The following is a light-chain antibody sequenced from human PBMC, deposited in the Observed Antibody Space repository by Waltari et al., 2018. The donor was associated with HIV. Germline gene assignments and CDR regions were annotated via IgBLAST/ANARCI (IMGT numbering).Light chain of an antibody. J-gene: IGKJ4*01. CDR3: QQTYTTPPT. CDR1: QSVFFSSNKRNY. CDR2: WAS. Sequence: DIVMTQSPDSLAVSLGARAAINCKSSQSVFFSSNKRNYINWYQQKPGQPPKVIIYWASTRQSGVPDRFSGSGSGTDFNLSISSLQAEDVAVYFCQQTYTTPPTFGGGTKVEI. V-gene: IGKV4-1*01.